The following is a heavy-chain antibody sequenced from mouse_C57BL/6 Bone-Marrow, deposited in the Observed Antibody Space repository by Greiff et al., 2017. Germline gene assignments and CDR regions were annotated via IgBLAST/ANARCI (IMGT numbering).Heavy chain of an antibody. CDR2: IHPSDSDT. Sequence: QVQLQQPGAELVKPGASVKVSCKASGYTFTSYWMHWVKQRPGQGLEWIGRIHPSDSDTNYNQKFKGKATLTVDKSSSTAYMQLSSLTSEDSAVYYCATYGNYGRVYAMDYWGQGTSGTVSS. D-gene: IGHD2-1*01. CDR1: GYTFTSYW. CDR3: ATYGNYGRVYAMDY. V-gene: IGHV1-74*01. J-gene: IGHJ4*01.